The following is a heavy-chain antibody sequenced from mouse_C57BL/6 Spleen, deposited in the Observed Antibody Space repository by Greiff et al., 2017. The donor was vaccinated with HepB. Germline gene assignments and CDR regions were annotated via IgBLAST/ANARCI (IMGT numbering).Heavy chain of an antibody. CDR2: IDPNSGGT. J-gene: IGHJ3*01. V-gene: IGHV1-72*01. Sequence: VQLQQSGAELVKPGASVKLSCKASGYTFTSYWMHWVKQRPGRGLEWIGGIDPNSGGTKYNEKFKSKATLTVDKPSSTAYMQLSSLTSEDSAVYYCAGGIYYGNPFAYWGQGTLVTVSA. D-gene: IGHD2-1*01. CDR3: AGGIYYGNPFAY. CDR1: GYTFTSYW.